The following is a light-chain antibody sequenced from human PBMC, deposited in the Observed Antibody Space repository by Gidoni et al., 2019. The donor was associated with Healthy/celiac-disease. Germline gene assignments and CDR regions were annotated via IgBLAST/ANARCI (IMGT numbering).Light chain of an antibody. CDR1: QSVSSSY. J-gene: IGKJ4*01. CDR2: GAS. Sequence: EIVLTQSHGTLSLSPGERATLPCRASQSVSSSYLAWYQQKPGQAPRLLIYGASSRATGIPDRFSGSGSGTDFTLTISRLEPEDFAVYYCQQYDSSPLTFGGGTKVEIK. CDR3: QQYDSSPLT. V-gene: IGKV3-20*01.